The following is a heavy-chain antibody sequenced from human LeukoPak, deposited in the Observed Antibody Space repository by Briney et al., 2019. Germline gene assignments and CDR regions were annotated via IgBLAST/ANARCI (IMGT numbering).Heavy chain of an antibody. CDR1: GYSISSGYY. CDR2: IYHSGST. V-gene: IGHV4-38-2*02. CDR3: ASRGYDYVSPYYYYMDV. Sequence: SETLSLTCTVSGYSISSGYYWGWIRQPPGKGLEWIGSIYHSGSTYYNPSLKSRVTISVDTSKNQFSLKLSSVTAADTAVYYCASRGYDYVSPYYYYMDVWGKGTTVTVSS. D-gene: IGHD3-16*01. J-gene: IGHJ6*03.